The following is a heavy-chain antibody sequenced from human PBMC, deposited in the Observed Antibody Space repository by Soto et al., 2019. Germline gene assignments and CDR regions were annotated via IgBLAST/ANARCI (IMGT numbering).Heavy chain of an antibody. Sequence: QVQLVQSGAEVKKPESSVKVSCKASGGTFGSYAINWVRQAPGQGLEWMGGIIPMYDRIDYAQKCLGRVTITAPESTSTAYMEVGSLRSDDTAVYYCARDRRDGYNPFDYWGQGTLVTVSS. V-gene: IGHV1-69*01. CDR2: IIPMYDRI. CDR3: ARDRRDGYNPFDY. D-gene: IGHD5-12*01. CDR1: GGTFGSYA. J-gene: IGHJ4*02.